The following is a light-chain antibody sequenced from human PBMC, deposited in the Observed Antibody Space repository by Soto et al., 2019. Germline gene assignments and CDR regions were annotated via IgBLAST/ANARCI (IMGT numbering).Light chain of an antibody. V-gene: IGKV3-20*01. CDR1: QTISSSY. CDR2: GAS. Sequence: EIVLTQSPGTLSLSPGQRATLSCRASQTISSSYLAWFQRRPGQAPRLLIYGASRRATGTPDRFSGSGSGTAFTLTISRLEPEDFAVYYYQQYGYSPWTCGHGTKVQIK. CDR3: QQYGYSPWT. J-gene: IGKJ1*01.